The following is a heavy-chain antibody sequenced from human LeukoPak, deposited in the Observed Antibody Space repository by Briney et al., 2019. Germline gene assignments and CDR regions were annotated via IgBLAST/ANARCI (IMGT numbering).Heavy chain of an antibody. D-gene: IGHD3-22*01. CDR3: ARDRKYYYGSSGYSTFDY. Sequence: ASVKVSCKASGYTFTSYGISWVRQAPGQGLEWMGWISAYDGNTNYAQKLQGRVTMTTDTSTSKAYMELRSLRSDNTAVYYCARDRKYYYGSSGYSTFDYWGQGTLVTVSS. V-gene: IGHV1-18*01. J-gene: IGHJ4*02. CDR2: ISAYDGNT. CDR1: GYTFTSYG.